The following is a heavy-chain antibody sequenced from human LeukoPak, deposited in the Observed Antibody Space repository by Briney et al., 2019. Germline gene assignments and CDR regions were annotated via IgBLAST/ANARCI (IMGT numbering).Heavy chain of an antibody. Sequence: SETLSLTCTVSGGSISSGSYYWSWIRQPAGKGLEWIGRIYTSGSTNYNPSLKSRVTISVDRSKNQFSLKLSSVTAADTAVYYCARVGVTIAARRYFDYWGQGTLVTVSS. CDR1: GGSISSGSYY. J-gene: IGHJ4*02. V-gene: IGHV4-61*02. D-gene: IGHD6-6*01. CDR2: IYTSGST. CDR3: ARVGVTIAARRYFDY.